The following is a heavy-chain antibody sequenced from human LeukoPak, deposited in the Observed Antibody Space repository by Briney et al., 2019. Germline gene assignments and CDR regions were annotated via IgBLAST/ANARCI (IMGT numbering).Heavy chain of an antibody. D-gene: IGHD5-18*01. CDR1: GFTFSNYA. V-gene: IGHV3-30*04. CDR3: ARDLRIQLWPNYYYYGMDV. J-gene: IGHJ6*02. Sequence: QPGGSLRLSCAASGFTFSNYAMSWVRQAPGKGLEWVAVISYDGSNKYYADSVKGRFTISRDNSKNTLYLQMNSLRAEDTAVYYCARDLRIQLWPNYYYYGMDVWGQGTTVTVSS. CDR2: ISYDGSNK.